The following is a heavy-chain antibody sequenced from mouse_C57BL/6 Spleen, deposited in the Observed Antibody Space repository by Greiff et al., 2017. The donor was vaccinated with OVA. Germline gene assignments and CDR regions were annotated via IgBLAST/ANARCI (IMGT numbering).Heavy chain of an antibody. Sequence: EVKLVESGGGLVKPGGSLKLSCAASGFTFSSYAMSWVRQTPEKRLEWVATISDGGSYTYYPDNVKGRFTISRDNAKNNLYLQMSHLKSEDTAMYYCARKWYGNWGIYYFDYWGQGTTLTGAS. CDR2: ISDGGSYT. D-gene: IGHD2-10*02. J-gene: IGHJ2*01. CDR3: ARKWYGNWGIYYFDY. CDR1: GFTFSSYA. V-gene: IGHV5-4*03.